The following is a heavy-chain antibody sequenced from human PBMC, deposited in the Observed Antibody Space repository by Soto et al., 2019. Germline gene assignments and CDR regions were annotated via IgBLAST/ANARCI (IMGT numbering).Heavy chain of an antibody. Sequence: QVQLVESGGGVVQPGRSLRLSCAASGFTFSSYGMHWVRQAPGKGLEWVAVIWYDGSNKYYEDSVKGRFTISRDNSKNTLYLHMNSVRAEDTAVYYCARDTSYSYLDYWGQGTLVTVSS. D-gene: IGHD5-18*01. CDR2: IWYDGSNK. CDR1: GFTFSSYG. CDR3: ARDTSYSYLDY. V-gene: IGHV3-33*01. J-gene: IGHJ4*02.